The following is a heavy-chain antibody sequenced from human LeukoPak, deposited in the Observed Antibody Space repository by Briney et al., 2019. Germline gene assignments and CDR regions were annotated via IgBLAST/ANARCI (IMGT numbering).Heavy chain of an antibody. J-gene: IGHJ4*02. V-gene: IGHV4-4*07. Sequence: SETLSLICTVSGGSISSYYWSWIRQPAGKGLEWIGRIYASGSTYYNPSLKSRVTMSVDTSKNQFSLRLTTVTAADTAVYYFARDSNLEYSSSRGLGRWGQGTLVTVSS. CDR1: GGSISSYY. CDR3: ARDSNLEYSSSRGLGR. D-gene: IGHD6-6*01. CDR2: IYASGST.